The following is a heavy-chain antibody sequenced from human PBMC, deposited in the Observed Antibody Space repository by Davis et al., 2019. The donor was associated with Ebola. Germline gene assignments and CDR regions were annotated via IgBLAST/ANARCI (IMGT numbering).Heavy chain of an antibody. D-gene: IGHD3-3*01. CDR3: AKLVMEYYGMDV. J-gene: IGHJ6*02. CDR1: GFTFDDYA. V-gene: IGHV3-9*01. CDR2: ISWNSGSI. Sequence: SLKISCAASGFTFDDYAMHWVRQAPGKGLEWVSSISWNSGSIGYADSVKGRFTISRDNAKNSLYLQMNSLRAEDTALYYCAKLVMEYYGMDVWGQGTTVTVSS.